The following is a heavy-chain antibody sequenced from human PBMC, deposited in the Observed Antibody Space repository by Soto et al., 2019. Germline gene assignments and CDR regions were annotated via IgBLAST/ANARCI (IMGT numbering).Heavy chain of an antibody. CDR1: GFTFSSYA. V-gene: IGHV3-30-3*01. CDR3: AGGWELLDAFDI. D-gene: IGHD1-26*01. Sequence: GGSLRLSCAASGFTFSSYAMHWVRQAPGKGLEWVAVISYDGSNKYYADSVKGRFTISRDNSKNTLYLQMNSLRAEDTAVYYWAGGWELLDAFDIWGQGTMVTVSS. J-gene: IGHJ3*02. CDR2: ISYDGSNK.